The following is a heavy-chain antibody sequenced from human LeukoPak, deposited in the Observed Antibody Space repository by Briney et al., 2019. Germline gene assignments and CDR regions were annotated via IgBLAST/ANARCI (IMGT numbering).Heavy chain of an antibody. D-gene: IGHD3-3*01. J-gene: IGHJ4*02. CDR2: IKQDGSEK. CDR3: ARVSNDFWSGYYLGY. V-gene: IGHV3-7*01. Sequence: GGPLRLSCAASGFSLSSYWMSWVRQAPGRGLEWVASIKQDGSEKYYVDSVKGRFTISRDNAKNSLYLQMNSLRAEDTAVYYCARVSNDFWSGYYLGYWGQGTLVTVSS. CDR1: GFSLSSYW.